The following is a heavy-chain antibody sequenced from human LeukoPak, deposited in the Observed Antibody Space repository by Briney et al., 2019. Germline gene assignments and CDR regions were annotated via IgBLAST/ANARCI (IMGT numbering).Heavy chain of an antibody. Sequence: PGGSLRLSCAASGFIFSTYGLHWVRQAPGKGLEWVANIKQDGSETYYVDSVKGRFTISRDNAKNSLYLQMNSLSAEDTAVYYCARPSFTQGSYFDYWGQGTLVTVSS. V-gene: IGHV3-7*01. CDR1: GFIFSTYG. CDR2: IKQDGSET. D-gene: IGHD2-15*01. CDR3: ARPSFTQGSYFDY. J-gene: IGHJ4*02.